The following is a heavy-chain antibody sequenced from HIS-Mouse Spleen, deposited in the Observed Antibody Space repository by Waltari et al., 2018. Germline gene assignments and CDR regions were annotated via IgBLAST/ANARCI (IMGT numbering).Heavy chain of an antibody. CDR2: VYYSGRT. D-gene: IGHD6-13*01. CDR3: AREIPYSSSWYDWYFDL. J-gene: IGHJ2*01. V-gene: IGHV4-39*07. CDR1: GGSISSSSYY. Sequence: QLQLQESGPGLVKPSETLSLTCTVSGGSISSSSYYWGWIRQPPGKGLEWIGSVYYSGRTYYNPSLKGRVTISVDTSKNQFSLQLSSVTAADTAVYYCAREIPYSSSWYDWYFDLWGRGTLVTVSS.